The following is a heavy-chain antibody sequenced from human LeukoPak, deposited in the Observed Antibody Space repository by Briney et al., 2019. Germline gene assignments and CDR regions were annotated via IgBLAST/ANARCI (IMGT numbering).Heavy chain of an antibody. CDR3: AREGMPSGYGPYYYDSRGYYRYYFDY. V-gene: IGHV1-2*02. Sequence: GASVKVSCKASGYTFTGYYMHWVRQAPGQGLEWMGWINPNSGGTNYAQKFQGRVTMTRDTSISTAYMELSRLRSDDTAVYYCAREGMPSGYGPYYYDSRGYYRYYFDYWGQGTLVTVSS. CDR1: GYTFTGYY. CDR2: INPNSGGT. J-gene: IGHJ4*02. D-gene: IGHD3-22*01.